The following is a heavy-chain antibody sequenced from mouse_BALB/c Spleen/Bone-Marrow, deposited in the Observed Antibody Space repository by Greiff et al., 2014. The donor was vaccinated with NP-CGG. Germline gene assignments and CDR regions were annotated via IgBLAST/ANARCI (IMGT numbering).Heavy chain of an antibody. Sequence: QVQLQQSGPGLVAPSQSLSITCTVSGFSLTSYGVHWVRQPPEKGLEWLGVIWAGGSTNYNSALMSRLSISKDNSKSQVFLEMNSLQTDDTAMYYCARAYGNYGYFDVWGAGTTVTVSS. D-gene: IGHD2-1*01. CDR1: GFSLTSYG. J-gene: IGHJ1*01. V-gene: IGHV2-9*02. CDR2: IWAGGST. CDR3: ARAYGNYGYFDV.